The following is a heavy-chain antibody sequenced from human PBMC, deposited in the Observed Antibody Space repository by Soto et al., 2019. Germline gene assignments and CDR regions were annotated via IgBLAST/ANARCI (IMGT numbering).Heavy chain of an antibody. D-gene: IGHD6-19*01. V-gene: IGHV4-34*01. J-gene: IGHJ4*02. CDR1: GGSFSGYY. CDR3: ARGRAPWIAVAGPFAY. CDR2: INHSGST. Sequence: NPSETLSLTCAVYGGSFSGYYWSWIRQPPGKGLEWIGEINHSGSTNYNPSLKSRVTISVDTSKNQFSLKLSSVTAADTAVYYCARGRAPWIAVAGPFAYWGQGTLVTVSS.